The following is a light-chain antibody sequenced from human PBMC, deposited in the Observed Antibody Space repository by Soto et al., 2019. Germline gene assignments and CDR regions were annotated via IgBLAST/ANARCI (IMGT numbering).Light chain of an antibody. CDR1: QSVSNNY. Sequence: EVVLTQSPGTLSLSPGERATLSCRASQSVSNNYLAWYQQKPGQSPKLLIFGSSDRATGIPDRFSGGGSGTDFTLTISSVEPEDFAVYYCQQYGSSPPYTFGQGTKLEIK. CDR2: GSS. CDR3: QQYGSSPPYT. J-gene: IGKJ2*01. V-gene: IGKV3-20*01.